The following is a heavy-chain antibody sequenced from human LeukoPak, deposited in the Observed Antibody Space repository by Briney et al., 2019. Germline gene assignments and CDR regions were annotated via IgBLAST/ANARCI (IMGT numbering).Heavy chain of an antibody. CDR2: ISGSGGST. J-gene: IGHJ4*02. Sequence: PGGSLRLSCAASGFTFSSYAMSWVRQAPGKGLEWVSAISGSGGSTYYADSVKGRFTISRDNSKNTLYLQMNSLRAEDTAVYYCAKDRDVWGSYRPTPYYFDYWGQGTLVTVSS. D-gene: IGHD3-16*02. CDR3: AKDRDVWGSYRPTPYYFDY. V-gene: IGHV3-23*01. CDR1: GFTFSSYA.